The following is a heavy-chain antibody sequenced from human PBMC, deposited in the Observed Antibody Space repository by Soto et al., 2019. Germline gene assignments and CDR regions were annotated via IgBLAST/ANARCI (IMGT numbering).Heavy chain of an antibody. D-gene: IGHD3-16*02. CDR2: INSDGSST. CDR1: GFTFSSYW. J-gene: IGHJ4*02. V-gene: IGHV3-74*01. Sequence: GGSLRLSCSASGFTFSSYWMHWVRQAPGKGLVWVSRINSDGSSTSYADSVKGRFTISRDNAKNTLYLQMNSLRAEDTAVYYCAREMITFGGVIVKGFDYWGQGTLVTVSS. CDR3: AREMITFGGVIVKGFDY.